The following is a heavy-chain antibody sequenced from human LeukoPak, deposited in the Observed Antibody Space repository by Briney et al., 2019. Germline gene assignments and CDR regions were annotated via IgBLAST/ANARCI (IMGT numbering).Heavy chain of an antibody. V-gene: IGHV4-34*01. Sequence: SETLSLTCAVYGGSFSGYYWSWIRQPPGKGLEWIGEINHSGSTNYNPSLKSRVTISVDTSKNQFSLKLSSVTAADTAVYYCASVYGSGRNNWFDPWGQGTLVTVSP. CDR2: INHSGST. CDR1: GGSFSGYY. CDR3: ASVYGSGRNNWFDP. D-gene: IGHD3-10*01. J-gene: IGHJ5*02.